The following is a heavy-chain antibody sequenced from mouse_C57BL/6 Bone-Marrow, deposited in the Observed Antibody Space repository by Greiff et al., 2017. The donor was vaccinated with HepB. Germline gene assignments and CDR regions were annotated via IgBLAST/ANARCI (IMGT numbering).Heavy chain of an antibody. CDR2: IYPGGGYT. CDR1: GYTFTNYW. Sequence: QVQLKESGAELVRPGTSVKMSCKASGYTFTNYWIGWAKQRPGHGLEWIGDIYPGGGYTNYNEKFKGKATLTADKSSSTAYMQFSSLTSEDSAIYYCASLFGGFWFAYWGQGTLVTVSA. J-gene: IGHJ3*01. V-gene: IGHV1-63*01. CDR3: ASLFGGFWFAY. D-gene: IGHD6-2*01.